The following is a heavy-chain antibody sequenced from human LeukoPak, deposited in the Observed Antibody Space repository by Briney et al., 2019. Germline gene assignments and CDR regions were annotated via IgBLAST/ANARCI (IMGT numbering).Heavy chain of an antibody. CDR2: IYTSGST. Sequence: SETLSLTCTVSGGSISSYYWSWIRQPAGKGLEWIGRIYTSGSTNYNPSLKSRVTMSVDTSKNQFSLKLSSVTAADTAVYYCARDLNCGSTDCYYYYYYMDVWGKGTTVTVSS. CDR1: GGSISSYY. CDR3: ARDLNCGSTDCYYYYYYMDV. D-gene: IGHD2-2*01. J-gene: IGHJ6*03. V-gene: IGHV4-4*07.